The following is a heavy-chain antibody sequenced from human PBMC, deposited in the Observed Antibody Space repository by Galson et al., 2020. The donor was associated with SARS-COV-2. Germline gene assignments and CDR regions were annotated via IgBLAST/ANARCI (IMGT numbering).Heavy chain of an antibody. CDR1: GGSFSGYY. CDR2: INHSGST. CDR3: ARGLPISLFYYYYYGMDV. V-gene: IGHV4-34*01. D-gene: IGHD2-21*01. J-gene: IGHJ6*02. Sequence: SETLSLTCAVYGGSFSGYYWSWIRQPPGKGLEWIGEINHSGSTNYNPSLKSRVTISVDTSKNQFSLKLSSVTAADTAVYYCARGLPISLFYYYYYGMDVWGQGTTVTVSS.